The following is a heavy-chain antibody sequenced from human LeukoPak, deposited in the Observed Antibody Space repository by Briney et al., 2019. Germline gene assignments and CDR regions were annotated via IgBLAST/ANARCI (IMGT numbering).Heavy chain of an antibody. CDR1: GYTFTSYY. V-gene: IGHV1-46*01. CDR2: INPSGGST. J-gene: IGHJ4*02. D-gene: IGHD3-9*01. CDR3: ARDSYDILTGYPGGHFDY. Sequence: ASVKVSCKASGYTFTSYYMHWVRQAPGQGLEWMGVINPSGGSTSYAQKFQGRVTVTRDMSTSTVYMELSSLRSEDTAVYYCARDSYDILTGYPGGHFDYWGQGTLVTVSS.